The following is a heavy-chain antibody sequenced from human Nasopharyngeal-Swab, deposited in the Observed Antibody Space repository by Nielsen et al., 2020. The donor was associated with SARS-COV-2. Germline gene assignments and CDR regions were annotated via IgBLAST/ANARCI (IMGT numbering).Heavy chain of an antibody. CDR2: IYYSGST. V-gene: IGHV4-30-4*01. J-gene: IGHJ5*02. Sequence: LRLSCTVSGGSISSGDYYWSWIRQPPGKGLEWIGYIYYSGSTYYNPSLKSRVTISVDTSKNQFSLKLSSVTAADTAVCYCARVASYDYVWGSYRSHAESWFDPWGQGTLVTVSS. CDR1: GGSISSGDYY. CDR3: ARVASYDYVWGSYRSHAESWFDP. D-gene: IGHD3-16*02.